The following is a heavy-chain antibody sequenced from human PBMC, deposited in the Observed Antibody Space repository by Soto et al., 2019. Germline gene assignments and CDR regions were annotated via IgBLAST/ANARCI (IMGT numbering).Heavy chain of an antibody. CDR3: ATRTRYCRSTSCPDY. V-gene: IGHV4-4*02. CDR2: IYHSGST. D-gene: IGHD2-2*01. Sequence: QVQLQESGPGLVKPSGTLSLTCAVSGGSISSSNWWSWVRQPPGKGREWSGEIYHSGSTNYNPSLKSRVTISVDKSNNQCPLMLGSVTAADSAVYYCATRTRYCRSTSCPDYWGQGTLVTVSS. CDR1: GGSISSSNW. J-gene: IGHJ4*02.